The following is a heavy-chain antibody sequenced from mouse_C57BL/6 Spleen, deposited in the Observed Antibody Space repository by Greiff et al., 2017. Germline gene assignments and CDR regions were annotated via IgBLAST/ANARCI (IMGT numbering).Heavy chain of an antibody. CDR2: ISYDGSN. Sequence: EVQLQQSGPGLVKPSQSLSLTCSVTGYSITSGYYWNWIRQFPGNKLEWMGSISYDGSNNYNPSLKNRISITRDTSKNQFFLKLNSVTTEDTATYYCARGTITTVVATDYWGQGTTLTVSS. V-gene: IGHV3-6*01. CDR1: GYSITSGYY. J-gene: IGHJ2*01. CDR3: ARGTITTVVATDY. D-gene: IGHD1-1*01.